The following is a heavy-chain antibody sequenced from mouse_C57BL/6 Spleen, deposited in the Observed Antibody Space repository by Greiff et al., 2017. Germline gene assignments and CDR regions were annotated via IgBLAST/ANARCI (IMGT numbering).Heavy chain of an antibody. D-gene: IGHD2-5*01. CDR1: GYSFTGYY. J-gene: IGHJ1*03. Sequence: VQLQQSGPELVKPGASVTISCKASGYSFTGYYMNWVKQSPEKSLEWIGEINPSTGGTTYNQKFKAKATLTVDKSSSTAYMQLKSLTSEDSAVYYCARYYSNWYFDVWGTGTTVTVSS. V-gene: IGHV1-42*01. CDR3: ARYYSNWYFDV. CDR2: INPSTGGT.